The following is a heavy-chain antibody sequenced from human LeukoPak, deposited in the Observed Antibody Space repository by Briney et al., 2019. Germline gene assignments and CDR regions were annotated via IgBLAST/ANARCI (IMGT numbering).Heavy chain of an antibody. J-gene: IGHJ5*02. D-gene: IGHD6-13*01. CDR3: ARRAGQQLNWFDP. V-gene: IGHV3-74*01. CDR2: INSDGSST. CDR1: GFTFSSYW. Sequence: GGSLRLSCAAPGFTFSSYWMHWVRQAPGKGLVWVSRINSDGSSTSYADSVKGRFTISRDNAKNTLYLQMNSLRAEDTAVYYCARRAGQQLNWFDPWGQGTLVTVSS.